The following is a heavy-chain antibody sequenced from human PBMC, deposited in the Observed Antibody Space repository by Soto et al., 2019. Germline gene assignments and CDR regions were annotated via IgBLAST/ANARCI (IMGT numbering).Heavy chain of an antibody. CDR2: IYYSGST. D-gene: IGHD6-6*01. CDR3: ARRPDYYDY. J-gene: IGHJ4*02. CDR1: GGSISSYY. V-gene: IGHV4-59*01. Sequence: SETLSLTCTVSGGSISSYYWSWIRQPPGKGLEWIGYIYYSGSTNYNPSLESRVTISVDTSKNQFSLKLSSVTAADTAVYYCARRPDYYDYGGQGTLVTVSS.